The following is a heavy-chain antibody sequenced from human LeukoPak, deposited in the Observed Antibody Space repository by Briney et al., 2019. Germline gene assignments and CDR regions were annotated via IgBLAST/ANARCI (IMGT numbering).Heavy chain of an antibody. Sequence: PGGSLRLSCAASGFTFSSYAMSWVRQAPGKGLEWVSYISRSGSRYYADPLRGRFTVSRDNAKRSLYLQINSLRAADTAVYYCARGYSNFLVYFDPWGQGTLVTVSS. CDR2: ISRSGSR. D-gene: IGHD4-11*01. V-gene: IGHV3-48*01. CDR3: ARGYSNFLVYFDP. CDR1: GFTFSSYA. J-gene: IGHJ5*02.